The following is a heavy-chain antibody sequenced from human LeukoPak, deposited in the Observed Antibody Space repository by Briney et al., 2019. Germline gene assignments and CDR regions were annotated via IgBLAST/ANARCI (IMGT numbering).Heavy chain of an antibody. D-gene: IGHD3-3*01. V-gene: IGHV4-59*01. J-gene: IGHJ6*03. Sequence: PSETLSLTCTVSGGSISDYYWNWIRQPPGKGLEWIGYIYYSGSTTYNPSLKSRVTMSVDTAKNQFSPKLRSVTAADTAVYFCARGDFCSKSNCYLRPMDVWGKGTTVTVSS. CDR1: GGSISDYY. CDR3: ARGDFCSKSNCYLRPMDV. CDR2: IYYSGST.